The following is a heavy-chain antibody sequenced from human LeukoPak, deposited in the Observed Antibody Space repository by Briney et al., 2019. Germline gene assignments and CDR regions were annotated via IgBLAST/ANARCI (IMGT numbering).Heavy chain of an antibody. V-gene: IGHV1-2*02. CDR2: INPNSGGT. D-gene: IGHD3-22*01. Sequence: ASVKVSCKASGYTFTGYYMHWVRQAPGQGLEWMGWINPNSGGTNYAQKFQGRVTMTRDTSISTAYMELSRLRSDDTAVYYCAVGSSGYYFSLDYWGQGTLVTVSS. CDR3: AVGSSGYYFSLDY. CDR1: GYTFTGYY. J-gene: IGHJ4*02.